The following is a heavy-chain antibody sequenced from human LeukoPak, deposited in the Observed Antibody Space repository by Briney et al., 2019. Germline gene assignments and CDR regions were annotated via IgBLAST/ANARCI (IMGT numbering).Heavy chain of an antibody. CDR2: IRYDGSNK. V-gene: IGHV3-30*02. CDR3: ARGASDLPLDY. D-gene: IGHD5/OR15-5a*01. CDR1: GFTFSSYG. J-gene: IGHJ4*02. Sequence: PGGSLRLTCAASGFTFSSYGMHWVRQAPGKGLEWLAFIRYDGSNKYYADSVKGRFTISRDNAKNSLYLQMYSLRPEDTAVYYCARGASDLPLDYWGQGTLVIVSS.